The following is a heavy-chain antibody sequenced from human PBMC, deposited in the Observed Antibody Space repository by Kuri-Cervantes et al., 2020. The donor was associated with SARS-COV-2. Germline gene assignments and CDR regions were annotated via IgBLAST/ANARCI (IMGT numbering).Heavy chain of an antibody. CDR2: INHSGST. Sequence: GSLRLSCAVYGGSFSGYYWSWIRQPPGKGLEWIGEINHSGSTNYNPSLKSRVTISVDTSKNQFSLKLSSVTAADTAVYYCARQGASNWFDPWGQGTMVTVSS. CDR1: GGSFSGYY. V-gene: IGHV4-34*01. J-gene: IGHJ5*02. CDR3: ARQGASNWFDP.